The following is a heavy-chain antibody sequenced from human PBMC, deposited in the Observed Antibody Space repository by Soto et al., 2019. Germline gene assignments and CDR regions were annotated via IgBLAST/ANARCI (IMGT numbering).Heavy chain of an antibody. CDR2: IDPSDSRT. Sequence: PGESLKISCEASGYMFPIYHISWVRQMPGKGLGWVGKIDPSDSRTMYRPSSRARITISVDKSINTAYLQWRSLKTSDTGIYFCARLPRDCNKTSCYYADHWGQGTQVTVPS. CDR3: ARLPRDCNKTSCYYADH. CDR1: GYMFPIYH. V-gene: IGHV5-10-1*01. J-gene: IGHJ4*02. D-gene: IGHD2-2*01.